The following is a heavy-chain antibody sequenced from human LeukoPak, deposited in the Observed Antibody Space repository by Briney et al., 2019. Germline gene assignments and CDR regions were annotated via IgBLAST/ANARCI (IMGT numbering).Heavy chain of an antibody. CDR1: GFTFSSYA. CDR3: ARGRGLLYYFDY. V-gene: IGHV3-30-3*01. Sequence: GGSLRLSCAASGFTFSSYAMHWVRQAPGKGLEWVAVISYDGSNKYYADPVKGRFTISRDNSKNTLYLQMNSLRAEDTAVYYCARGRGLLYYFDYWGQGTLVTVSS. D-gene: IGHD3-16*01. J-gene: IGHJ4*02. CDR2: ISYDGSNK.